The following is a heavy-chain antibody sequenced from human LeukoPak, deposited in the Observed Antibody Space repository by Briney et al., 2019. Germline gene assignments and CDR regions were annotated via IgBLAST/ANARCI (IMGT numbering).Heavy chain of an antibody. D-gene: IGHD3-22*01. J-gene: IGHJ4*02. CDR3: ANYYDSSFDY. Sequence: VASVKVSCKASGGTFSSYATSWVRQAPGQGLEWMGGIIPIFGTANYAQKFQGRVTITADKSTSTAYMELSSLRSEDTAVYYCANYYDSSFDYWGQGTLVTVSS. CDR1: GGTFSSYA. CDR2: IIPIFGTA. V-gene: IGHV1-69*06.